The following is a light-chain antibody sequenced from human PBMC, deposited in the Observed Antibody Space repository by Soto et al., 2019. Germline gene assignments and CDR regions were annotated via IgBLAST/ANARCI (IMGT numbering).Light chain of an antibody. CDR3: QQYGNPPPYS. CDR2: GAS. Sequence: EIVLTQSPGTLSLSPGERATLSCRASQSVSRSLLAWYQQKPGPAPRLLIYGASTRATGIADRCSGSRSGTDFTHTISRLAHEDFAVYYCQQYGNPPPYSFGQGTKLEIK. V-gene: IGKV3-20*01. J-gene: IGKJ2*03. CDR1: QSVSRSL.